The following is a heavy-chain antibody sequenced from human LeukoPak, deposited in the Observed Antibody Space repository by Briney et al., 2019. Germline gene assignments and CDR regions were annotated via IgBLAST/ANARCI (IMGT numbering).Heavy chain of an antibody. J-gene: IGHJ4*02. CDR1: GFTFSSYA. Sequence: PGRSLRLSCAASGFTFSSYAMHWVGQAPGKGLEGVAVISYDGSNKYYADSVKGRFTISRDNSKNTLYLQMNSLRAEDTAVYYCAAPLVGADGFDYWGQGTLVTVSS. CDR3: AAPLVGADGFDY. V-gene: IGHV3-30-3*01. D-gene: IGHD1-26*01. CDR2: ISYDGSNK.